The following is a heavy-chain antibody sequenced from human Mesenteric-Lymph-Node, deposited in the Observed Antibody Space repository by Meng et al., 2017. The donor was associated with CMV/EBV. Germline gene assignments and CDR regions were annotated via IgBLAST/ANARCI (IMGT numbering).Heavy chain of an antibody. J-gene: IGHJ4*02. D-gene: IGHD3-9*01. Sequence: GQLHQGGAGRLKPSETLSVTCAVYGGSFIGYYWNWIRQSPEKGLEWIGEINHSGSTTYNPSFTSRIIISVDTSTNQISLNMSSVTAADTAVYYCARGSSYDILTGYFDYWGQGALVTVSS. CDR3: ARGSSYDILTGYFDY. CDR2: INHSGST. CDR1: GGSFIGYY. V-gene: IGHV4-34*01.